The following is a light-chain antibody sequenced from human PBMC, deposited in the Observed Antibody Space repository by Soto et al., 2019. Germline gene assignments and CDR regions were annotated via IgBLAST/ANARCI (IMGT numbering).Light chain of an antibody. Sequence: EIVLTQSPATLSLSPGERATLSCRASQNVRTYLAWYQQKPGQAPRLLIYDASNRATGVPARFCGSGSGTDYTLTITSLEPEDFAVYYCQQRANWPPYTFGQGTKLEIK. CDR3: QQRANWPPYT. J-gene: IGKJ2*01. CDR1: QNVRTY. V-gene: IGKV3-11*01. CDR2: DAS.